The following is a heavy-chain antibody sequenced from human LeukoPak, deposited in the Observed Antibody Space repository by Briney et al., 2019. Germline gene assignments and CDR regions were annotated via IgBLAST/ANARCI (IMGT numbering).Heavy chain of an antibody. Sequence: GGSLRLSCAASGFTFSRYEMNWVRQAPGKGLEWVSYISSSGNTIYYADSVKGRFTISRDSAKNSLYLQMNSLRAEDTAVYYCARIMKIAAAAFDYWGQGTLVMVTS. D-gene: IGHD6-13*01. CDR2: ISSSGNTI. CDR1: GFTFSRYE. CDR3: ARIMKIAAAAFDY. V-gene: IGHV3-48*03. J-gene: IGHJ4*02.